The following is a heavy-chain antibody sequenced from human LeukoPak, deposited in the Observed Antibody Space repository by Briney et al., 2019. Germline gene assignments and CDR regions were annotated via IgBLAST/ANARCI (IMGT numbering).Heavy chain of an antibody. Sequence: ASVKVSCKASGYTFTSYYMHWVRQAPGQGLEWMGIINPSGGSTSYAQKFQGRVTMTRDTSTSTVYMELSSLRSEDTAVYYCAREIGDRGYGGYYFDYWGQGTLVTVSS. D-gene: IGHD5-12*01. CDR2: INPSGGST. J-gene: IGHJ4*02. CDR3: AREIGDRGYGGYYFDY. V-gene: IGHV1-46*01. CDR1: GYTFTSYY.